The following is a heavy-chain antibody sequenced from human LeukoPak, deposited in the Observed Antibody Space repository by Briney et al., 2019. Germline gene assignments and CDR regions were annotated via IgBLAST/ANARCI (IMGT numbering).Heavy chain of an antibody. CDR3: ARHFTAVDY. CDR1: GFTVSNYA. V-gene: IGHV3-23*01. D-gene: IGHD5-18*01. CDR2: ISSSGTNL. Sequence: GGSLRLSCAASGFTVSNYAMNWVRQAPGKGLEWVSAISSSGTNLQYADSVKGRFTISRDNSKNTLYLQMKSLRAEDTAVYYCARHFTAVDYWGQGTLVTVSS. J-gene: IGHJ4*02.